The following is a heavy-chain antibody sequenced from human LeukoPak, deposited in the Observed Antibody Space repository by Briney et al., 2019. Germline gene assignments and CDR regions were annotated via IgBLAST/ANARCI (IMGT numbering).Heavy chain of an antibody. Sequence: SETLSLTCTVSGGSISSATSYWAWIRQSPGKGLEWIGSIFYSGNTYYNPSLKSPVTISVDTSKNQFSLKLSSVTAADTAVYYCARVRGYFDYWGQGTLVTVSS. CDR3: ARVRGYFDY. J-gene: IGHJ4*02. CDR2: IFYSGNT. CDR1: GGSISSATSY. V-gene: IGHV4-39*07.